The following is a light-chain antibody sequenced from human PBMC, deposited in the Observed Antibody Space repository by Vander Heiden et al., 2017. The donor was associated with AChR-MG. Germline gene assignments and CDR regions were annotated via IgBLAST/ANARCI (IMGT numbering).Light chain of an antibody. CDR2: GAS. Sequence: IVLTQSPGTLSLSPGETVTPSCRASQIISSNYLAWYQHRPGQAPTLLIDGASIRATGIAARFSGSGSGTDFTLTISRLESEDFAVYYCHQYGSSPRTFGQGTRVEI. CDR3: HQYGSSPRT. J-gene: IGKJ1*01. V-gene: IGKV3-20*01. CDR1: QIISSNY.